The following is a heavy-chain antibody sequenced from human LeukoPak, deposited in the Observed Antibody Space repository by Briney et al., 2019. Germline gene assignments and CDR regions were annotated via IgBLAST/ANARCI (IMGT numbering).Heavy chain of an antibody. CDR1: GFTFSSYA. J-gene: IGHJ6*02. Sequence: GGSLRLSCAASGFTFSSYAMSWDRQAPGKGLEWVSAISGSGGGTYYADSVKGRFTISRDNSKNTLYLQMNSLRAEDTAVYYCAKEGVQRYYYYGMDVWGQGTTVTVSS. V-gene: IGHV3-23*01. CDR2: ISGSGGGT. CDR3: AKEGVQRYYYYGMDV. D-gene: IGHD4/OR15-4a*01.